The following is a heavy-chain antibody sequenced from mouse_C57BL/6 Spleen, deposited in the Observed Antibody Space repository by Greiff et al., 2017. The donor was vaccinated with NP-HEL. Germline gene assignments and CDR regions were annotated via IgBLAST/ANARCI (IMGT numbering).Heavy chain of an antibody. Sequence: EVQRVESGGDLVKPGGSLKLSCAASGFTFSSYGMSWVRQTPDKRLEWVATISSGGSYTYYPDSVKGRFTISRDNAKNTLYLQMSSLKSEDTAMYYCARQGGSSSAWFAYWGQGTLVTGSA. CDR2: ISSGGSYT. J-gene: IGHJ3*01. CDR3: ARQGGSSSAWFAY. D-gene: IGHD1-1*01. V-gene: IGHV5-6*01. CDR1: GFTFSSYG.